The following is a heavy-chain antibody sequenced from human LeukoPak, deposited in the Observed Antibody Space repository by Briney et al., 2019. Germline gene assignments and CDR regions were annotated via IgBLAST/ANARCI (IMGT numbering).Heavy chain of an antibody. D-gene: IGHD1-14*01. V-gene: IGHV3-21*06. CDR1: GLTFSTSG. CDR3: ATETNGRHYDY. CDR2: IGPTGSDR. Sequence: GGSLRLSCTASGLTFSTSGFNWVRQAPGKGLELVASIGPTGSDRYHADSIKGRFTISRDNANNFLYLQMNHLKAEDTAVYYCATETNGRHYDYWGQGTLLTVSS. J-gene: IGHJ4*02.